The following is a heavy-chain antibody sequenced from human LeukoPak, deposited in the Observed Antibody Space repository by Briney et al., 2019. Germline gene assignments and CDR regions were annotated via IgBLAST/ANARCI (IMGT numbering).Heavy chain of an antibody. CDR3: ARDGSTFDY. Sequence: PGGSLRLSCAASGFTFSSYTMNWVRQAPGKVLEWVSSISSSSSYIYYADSVKGRFTISRDNAKNSLYLQMNSLRVEHTAVYYCARDGSTFDYWGQGNLVTVSS. CDR2: ISSSSSYI. V-gene: IGHV3-21*01. J-gene: IGHJ4*02. CDR1: GFTFSSYT.